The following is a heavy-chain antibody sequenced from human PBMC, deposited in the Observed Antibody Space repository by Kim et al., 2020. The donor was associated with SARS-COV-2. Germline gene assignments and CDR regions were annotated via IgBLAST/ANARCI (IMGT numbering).Heavy chain of an antibody. CDR3: ASSDTAMVTGY. J-gene: IGHJ4*02. D-gene: IGHD5-18*01. V-gene: IGHV4-31*02. Sequence: TYYNPSLKSRVTISVDTSKNQFSLKLSSVTAADTAVYYCASSDTAMVTGYWGQGTLVTVSS. CDR2: T.